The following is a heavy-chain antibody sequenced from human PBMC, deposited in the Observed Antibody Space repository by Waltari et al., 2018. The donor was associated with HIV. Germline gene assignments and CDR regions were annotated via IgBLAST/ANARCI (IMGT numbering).Heavy chain of an antibody. D-gene: IGHD6-13*01. V-gene: IGHV3-21*01. Sequence: EVQLVESGGGLVKPGGSLRLSCVVSGFTFRSYSMNWVRQAPGKGLEWVSSISSSGSYIYYADSLKGRFTISRDNAKNSLYLQMNSLRAEDTAVYYCARVWYSSSRGEPDYWGLGALVTVSS. J-gene: IGHJ4*02. CDR1: GFTFRSYS. CDR2: ISSSGSYI. CDR3: ARVWYSSSRGEPDY.